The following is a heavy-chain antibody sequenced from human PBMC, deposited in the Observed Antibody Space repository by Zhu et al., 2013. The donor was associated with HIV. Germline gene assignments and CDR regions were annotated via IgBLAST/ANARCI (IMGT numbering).Heavy chain of an antibody. J-gene: IGHJ6*02. CDR3: ARKFLWYYYDSSGSSNYGMDV. Sequence: QVQLVQSGAEVKKPGSSVKVSCKASGGTFSSYAISWVRQAPGQGLEWMGGIIPIFGSPNYAQKFQGRVTITADKATSTAYMELSSLRSEDTAVYYCARKFLWYYYDSSGSSNYGMDVWGQGP. D-gene: IGHD3-22*01. V-gene: IGHV1-69*06. CDR2: IIPIFGSP. CDR1: GGTFSSYA.